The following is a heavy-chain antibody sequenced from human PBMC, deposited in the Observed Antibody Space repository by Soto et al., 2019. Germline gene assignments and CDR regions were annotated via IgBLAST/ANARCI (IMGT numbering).Heavy chain of an antibody. CDR3: ARESVLPVRNTIFGVVITPGRYYYYYGMDA. Sequence: ASVKVSCKASGGTFSSYAIRWVRQAPGQGLEWMGGIIAIRGTANYAQKFQGRVTITADESTRTAYMALSSLTSEDTAVYYCARESVLPVRNTIFGVVITPGRYYYYYGMDAWGQGTTVTVSS. CDR2: IIAIRGTA. V-gene: IGHV1-69*13. D-gene: IGHD3-3*01. J-gene: IGHJ6*02. CDR1: GGTFSSYA.